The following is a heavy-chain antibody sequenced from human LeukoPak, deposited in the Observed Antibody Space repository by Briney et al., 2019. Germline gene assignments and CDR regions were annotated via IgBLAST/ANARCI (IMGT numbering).Heavy chain of an antibody. CDR1: GDSINSYH. CDR3: ARYYYDSSGLDY. J-gene: IGHJ4*02. V-gene: IGHV4-59*01. CDR2: FYYSGVT. Sequence: SETLSLTCTISGDSINSYHWSWLRQPPGSKLEWIGYFYYSGVTNYNPSLKSRVTMSLDTSKKQFSLKLNSVTAADTAVYYCARYYYDSSGLDYWGQGTLVTVSS. D-gene: IGHD3-22*01.